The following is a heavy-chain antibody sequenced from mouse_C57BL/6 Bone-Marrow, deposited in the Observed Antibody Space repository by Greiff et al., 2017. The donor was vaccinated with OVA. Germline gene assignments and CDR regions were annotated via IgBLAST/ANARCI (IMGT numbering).Heavy chain of an antibody. V-gene: IGHV1-26*01. D-gene: IGHD3-2*02. CDR3: ARSGGQLRLYYFDY. J-gene: IGHJ2*01. CDR1: GYTFTDYY. Sequence: VQLQQSGPELVKPGASVKISCKASGYTFTDYYMNWVKQSHGKSLEWIGDINPNNGGTSYNQKFKGKSTLTVDKSSSTAYMQLSSLTSEDSAVYYCARSGGQLRLYYFDYWGQGTTLTVSS. CDR2: INPNNGGT.